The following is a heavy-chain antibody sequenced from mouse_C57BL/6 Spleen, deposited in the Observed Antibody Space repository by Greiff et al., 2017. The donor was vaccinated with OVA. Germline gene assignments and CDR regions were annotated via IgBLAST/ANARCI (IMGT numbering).Heavy chain of an antibody. D-gene: IGHD1-1*01. J-gene: IGHJ2*01. CDR1: GYTFTSYW. CDR3: ARGITTVRYYFDY. Sequence: VQLQQPGAELVMPGASVKLSCKASGYTFTSYWMHWVKQRPGQGLAWIGEIDPSDSYTNYNQKFKRKSTLTVDKSSSTAYMQLSSLTSEDSAVYYCARGITTVRYYFDYWGQGTTLTVSS. CDR2: IDPSDSYT. V-gene: IGHV1-69*01.